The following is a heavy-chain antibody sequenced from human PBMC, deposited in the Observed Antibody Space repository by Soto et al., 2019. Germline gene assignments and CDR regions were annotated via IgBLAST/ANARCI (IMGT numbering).Heavy chain of an antibody. CDR3: ASGSPRWYVRRYFDY. V-gene: IGHV4-34*01. D-gene: IGHD6-13*01. J-gene: IGHJ4*02. Sequence: SETLSLTCAVYGESFSGYDWSWIRQPPGKGLEWIGEINHSGSTNYNPSLKSRVTISVDTSKNQFSLKLSSVTAADTAVYYCASGSPRWYVRRYFDYWGQGTLVTVS. CDR2: INHSGST. CDR1: GESFSGYD.